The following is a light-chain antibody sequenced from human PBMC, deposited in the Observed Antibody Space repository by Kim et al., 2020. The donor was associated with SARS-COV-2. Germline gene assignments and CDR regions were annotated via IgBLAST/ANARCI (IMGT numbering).Light chain of an antibody. J-gene: IGLJ1*01. CDR3: SSYTSSNTPV. CDR1: SSDIGGYNY. CDR2: DVS. V-gene: IGLV2-14*03. Sequence: GQPITISCTGTSSDIGGYNYVSWYQQHPGKAPKLMIYDVSNRPSGVSNRFSGSKSGNTASLTISGLQAEDEADYYCSSYTSSNTPVFGAGTKVTVL.